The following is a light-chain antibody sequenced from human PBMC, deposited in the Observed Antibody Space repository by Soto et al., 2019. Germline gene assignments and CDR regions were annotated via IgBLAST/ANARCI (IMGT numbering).Light chain of an antibody. CDR2: GAS. CDR1: QSVSSN. J-gene: IGKJ1*01. CDR3: QQYHNWPSWT. V-gene: IGKV3-15*01. Sequence: EIVMTQSPATLSVSPGERATLSCSASQSVSSNLAWYRQKPGQAPRLLISGASSRATGIPARFSGSGSGIDFTLNISSLQSEDSAVYYCQQYHNWPSWTLGQGTKVDIK.